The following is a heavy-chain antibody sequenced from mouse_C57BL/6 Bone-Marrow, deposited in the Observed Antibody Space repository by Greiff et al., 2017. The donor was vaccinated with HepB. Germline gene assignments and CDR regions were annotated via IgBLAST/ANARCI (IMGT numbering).Heavy chain of an antibody. J-gene: IGHJ3*01. CDR3: ASGGLLRFAY. D-gene: IGHD2-3*01. V-gene: IGHV1-76*01. CDR2: IYPGSGNT. Sequence: VQLQQSGAELVRPGASVKLSCKASGYTFTDYYINWVKQRPGQGLEWIARIYPGSGNTYYNEKFKGKATLTAEKSSSTAYMQLSSLTSEDSAVYFCASGGLLRFAYWGQGTLVTVSA. CDR1: GYTFTDYY.